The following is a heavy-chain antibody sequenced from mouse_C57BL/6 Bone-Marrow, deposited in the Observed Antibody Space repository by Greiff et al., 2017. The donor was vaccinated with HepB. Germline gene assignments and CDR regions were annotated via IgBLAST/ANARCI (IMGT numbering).Heavy chain of an antibody. D-gene: IGHD4-1*01. CDR1: GFTFSSYG. CDR2: ISSGGSYT. J-gene: IGHJ3*01. CDR3: ARGTGTWFAY. V-gene: IGHV5-6*01. Sequence: EVKLVESGGDLVKPGGSLKLSCAASGFTFSSYGMSWVRQTPDKRLEWVATISSGGSYTYYPDSVKGRFTISRDNAKNTLYLQMSSLKSEDTAMYYCARGTGTWFAYWGQGTLVTVSA.